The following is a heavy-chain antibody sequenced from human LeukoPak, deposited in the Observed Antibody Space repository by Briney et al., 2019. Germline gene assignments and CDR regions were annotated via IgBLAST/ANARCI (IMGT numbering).Heavy chain of an antibody. CDR2: ISGSGART. CDR3: AKEDRYGAKNY. V-gene: IGHV3-23*01. D-gene: IGHD4-17*01. Sequence: GWSVRLSCAASGFTFSSYAMSWVRQAPGKGLEWVSAISGSGARTYYADSVKGRFTISRDNSKNTLYLQMNSLRAEDTAVYYCAKEDRYGAKNYWGQGTLVTVSS. J-gene: IGHJ4*02. CDR1: GFTFSSYA.